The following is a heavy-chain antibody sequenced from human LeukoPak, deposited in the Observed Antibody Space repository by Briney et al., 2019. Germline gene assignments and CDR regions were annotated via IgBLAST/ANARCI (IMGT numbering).Heavy chain of an antibody. CDR1: GDSINSGNNY. D-gene: IGHD3-22*01. Sequence: PSQTLSLTCTVSGDSINSGNNYWSWIRQPAGKGPEWIGHIYSSGTTNYNPSLKSPVTMSVDTSKNQFSLKLTSVTAADTAVYYCAREAGSYDSSGYYSLYYSFDYWGQGTLVTVSS. V-gene: IGHV4-61*09. CDR3: AREAGSYDSSGYYSLYYSFDY. J-gene: IGHJ4*02. CDR2: IYSSGTT.